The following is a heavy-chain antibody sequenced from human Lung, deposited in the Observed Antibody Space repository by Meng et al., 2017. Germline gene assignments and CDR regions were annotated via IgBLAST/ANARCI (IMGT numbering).Heavy chain of an antibody. CDR2: INHSGST. CDR1: GGSFSDYY. V-gene: IGHV4-34*01. Sequence: QDQLLQGGSVLLKPSETLSPPCVVSGGSFSDYYWSWVRHPPGKGLELIGEINHSGSTNYNPSLESRATISVDTSQNNLPLKLSSVTAADSAVYYCARGPTTMAHDFDYWGQGTLVTVSS. CDR3: ARGPTTMAHDFDY. D-gene: IGHD4-11*01. J-gene: IGHJ4*02.